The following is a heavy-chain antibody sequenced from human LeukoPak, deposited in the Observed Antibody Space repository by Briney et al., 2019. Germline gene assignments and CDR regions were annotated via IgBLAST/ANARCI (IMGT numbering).Heavy chain of an antibody. CDR2: INPSGGST. V-gene: IGHV1-46*01. CDR1: GYTFISYY. Sequence: ASVKVSCKASGYTFISYYMHWVRQAPGQGLEWMGIINPSGGSTSYAQKFQGRVTMTRDTSTSTVYMELSSLRSEDRAVYYCARDKAPKMATILSPTYFDYWGQGTLVTVSS. CDR3: ARDKAPKMATILSPTYFDY. D-gene: IGHD5-24*01. J-gene: IGHJ4*02.